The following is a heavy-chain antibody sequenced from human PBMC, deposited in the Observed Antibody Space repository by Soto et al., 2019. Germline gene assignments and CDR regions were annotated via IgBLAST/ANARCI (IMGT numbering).Heavy chain of an antibody. CDR1: GFTFSNYY. V-gene: IGHV3-64*01. J-gene: IGHJ4*02. CDR3: ARDPTTGTASSGFDF. Sequence: GESLRISCAASGFTFSNYYFHWVRQAPGKGLEYVSAISSSGNSTYYANAVRGIFTISRDNSKNTLYLQMSSLRADDMVVYYWARDPTTGTASSGFDFWGQGTMVTVSS. CDR2: ISSSGNST. D-gene: IGHD2-21*02.